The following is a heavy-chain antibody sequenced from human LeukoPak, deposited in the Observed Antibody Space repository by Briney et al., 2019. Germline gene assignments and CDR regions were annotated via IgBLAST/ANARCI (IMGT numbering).Heavy chain of an antibody. D-gene: IGHD2-8*01. V-gene: IGHV4-39*01. CDR3: ARRRVYYFDY. CDR1: GGSISSSSYY. CDR2: IYYSGST. J-gene: IGHJ4*02. Sequence: TSETLSLTCTVSGGSISSSSYYWGWIRQPPGKGLEWIGSIYYSGSTYYNPSLKSRVTISVDTSKNQFSLKLSSVTAADTAVYYCARRRVYYFDYWGQGTLVTASS.